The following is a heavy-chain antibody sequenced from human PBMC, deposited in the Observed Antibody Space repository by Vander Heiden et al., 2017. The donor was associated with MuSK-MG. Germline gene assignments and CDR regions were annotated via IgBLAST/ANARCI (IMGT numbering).Heavy chain of an antibody. D-gene: IGHD2-21*01. J-gene: IGHJ4*02. CDR1: GFTFSSYA. V-gene: IGHV3-23*01. Sequence: EVQLLESGGGFVQPGGSLRLSCAASGFTFSSYAMRWVRHAQGKGLEWVSAISGSGGSTYYADSVKGRFTISRDNSKNTLYLQMNSLRAEDTAVYYCAKDQGPVVVIATTDYWGQGTLVTVSS. CDR3: AKDQGPVVVIATTDY. CDR2: ISGSGGST.